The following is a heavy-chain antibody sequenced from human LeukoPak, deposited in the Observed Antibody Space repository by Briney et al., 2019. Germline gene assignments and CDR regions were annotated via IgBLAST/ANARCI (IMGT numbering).Heavy chain of an antibody. CDR2: VYSGGST. CDR1: GLTFKNYA. J-gene: IGHJ4*02. D-gene: IGHD6-13*01. Sequence: PGGSLRLSCAARGLTFKNYAMSWVRQAPGKGLEWVSVVYSGGSTFYADSVKGRFTISRDNSKNTLYLHMNSLRAEDTAVYYCARPSWGSSSWYYFDYWGQGTLVTVSS. CDR3: ARPSWGSSSWYYFDY. V-gene: IGHV3-53*01.